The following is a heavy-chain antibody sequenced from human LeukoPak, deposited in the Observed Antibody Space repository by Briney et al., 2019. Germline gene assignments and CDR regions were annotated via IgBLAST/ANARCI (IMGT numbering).Heavy chain of an antibody. CDR2: IYYSGST. J-gene: IGHJ3*02. CDR3: ARDRNYYDSSAYPWAFDI. D-gene: IGHD3-22*01. Sequence: PSETLSLTCTVSGGSISSYYWSWIRQPPGKGLEWIGYIYYSGSTNYNPSLKSRVTISVDTSKNQFSLKLSSVTAADTAVYYCARDRNYYDSSAYPWAFDIWGQGTMVTVSS. V-gene: IGHV4-59*01. CDR1: GGSISSYY.